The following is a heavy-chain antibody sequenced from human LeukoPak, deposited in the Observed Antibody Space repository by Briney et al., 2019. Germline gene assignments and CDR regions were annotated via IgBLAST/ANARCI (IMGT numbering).Heavy chain of an antibody. J-gene: IGHJ4*02. CDR3: AKGSTYHEFWGGYYFDF. V-gene: IGHV3-74*01. Sequence: AGGSLRLSCAASGFTFSSYWMHWVRQAPGKGLVWVSRINSDGSSTSYADSVKGRFTISRDNSKNTLYLQMNSLRTADTAVYFCAKGSTYHEFWGGYYFDFWGQGTLVTVSS. CDR2: INSDGSST. D-gene: IGHD3-3*01. CDR1: GFTFSSYW.